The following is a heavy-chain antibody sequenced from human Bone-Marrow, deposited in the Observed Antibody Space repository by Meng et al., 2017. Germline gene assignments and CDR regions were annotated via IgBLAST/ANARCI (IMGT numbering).Heavy chain of an antibody. CDR1: GFPFSSYA. D-gene: IGHD3-10*01. J-gene: IGHJ5*02. CDR3: ARDPRLLWFGELKT. CDR2: ISYDGSNK. Sequence: VQRVECGGCVVQPGESLRLSCAGSGFPFSSYAMHWVRQAPGKGLEWVAVISYDGSNKYYADSVKGRFTISRDNSKNTLYLQMNSLRAEDTAVYYCARDPRLLWFGELKTWGQGTLVTVSS. V-gene: IGHV3-30*01.